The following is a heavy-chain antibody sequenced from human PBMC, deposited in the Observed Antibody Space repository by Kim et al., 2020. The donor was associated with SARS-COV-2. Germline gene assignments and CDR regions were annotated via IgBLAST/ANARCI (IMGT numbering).Heavy chain of an antibody. D-gene: IGHD3-10*01. CDR1: GCTFSSYA. V-gene: IGHV1-69*04. J-gene: IGHJ6*02. CDR3: ARTMGRGVISLSAMDV. CDR2: IIPILGIA. Sequence: SVKVSCKASGCTFSSYAISWVRQAPGQGLEWMGRIIPILGIANYAQKFQGRVTITADKSTNTAYMELSSLRSEDTAVYYCARTMGRGVISLSAMDVWGQ.